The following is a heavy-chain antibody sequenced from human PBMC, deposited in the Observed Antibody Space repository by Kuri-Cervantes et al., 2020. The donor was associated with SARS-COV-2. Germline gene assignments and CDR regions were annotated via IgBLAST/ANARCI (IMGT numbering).Heavy chain of an antibody. V-gene: IGHV4-39*01. J-gene: IGHJ4*02. Sequence: GSLRLSCTVSGGSVSSSSYYWGWIRQPPGKGLEWIGSIYYTGSAYYNSSLKSRVTISVDTSKNQLSLKLSSVTAADTAVYYCACLSSGYNDVFDFWGQGMLVTVSS. CDR1: GGSVSSSSYY. CDR2: IYYTGSA. D-gene: IGHD3-22*01. CDR3: ACLSSGYNDVFDF.